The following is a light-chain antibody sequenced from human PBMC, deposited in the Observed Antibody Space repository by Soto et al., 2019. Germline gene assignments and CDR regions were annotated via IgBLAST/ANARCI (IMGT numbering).Light chain of an antibody. CDR3: CSYAGTRTYL. CDR1: SSDVGSDNL. CDR2: EVN. V-gene: IGLV2-23*02. J-gene: IGLJ1*01. Sequence: QSVLTQPASVSGSPGQSITISCTGTSSDVGSDNLVSWYQHHPGKAPKLIIYEVNQRPSGVSNRFSGSKSGNTASLTISGLQVEDEADYFCCSYAGTRTYLFGTGTKVTVL.